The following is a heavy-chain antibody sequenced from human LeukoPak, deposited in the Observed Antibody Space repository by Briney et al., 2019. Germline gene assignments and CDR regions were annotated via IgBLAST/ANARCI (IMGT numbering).Heavy chain of an antibody. V-gene: IGHV1-18*01. Sequence: ASVKVSCKASGYTFTSYGISWVRQAPGQGLEWMGWISAYNGNTNYAQKLQGRVTMTTDTSTSTAYMELRSLRSDDTAVYYCARDDGRRFGELLVDYWGQGTLVTVSS. CDR3: ARDDGRRFGELLVDY. CDR1: GYTFTSYG. D-gene: IGHD3-10*01. CDR2: ISAYNGNT. J-gene: IGHJ4*02.